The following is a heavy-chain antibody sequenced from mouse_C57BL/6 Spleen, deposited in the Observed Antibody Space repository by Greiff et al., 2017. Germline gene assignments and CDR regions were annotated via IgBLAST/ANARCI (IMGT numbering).Heavy chain of an antibody. CDR2: ISYDGSN. D-gene: IGHD1-1*01. Sequence: ESGPGLVKPSQSLSLTCSVTGYSITSGYYWNWIRQFPGNKLEWMGYISYDGSNNYNPSLKNRISITRDTSKNQFFLKLNSVTTEDTATYYCAREEYYGSSYEDYWGQGTSVTVSS. CDR1: GYSITSGYY. CDR3: AREEYYGSSYEDY. V-gene: IGHV3-6*01. J-gene: IGHJ4*01.